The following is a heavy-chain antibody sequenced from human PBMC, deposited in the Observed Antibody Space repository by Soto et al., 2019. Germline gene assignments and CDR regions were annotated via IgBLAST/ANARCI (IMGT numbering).Heavy chain of an antibody. CDR3: AKDIGSNSHFDY. CDR2: ISWNSGSI. D-gene: IGHD4-4*01. Sequence: DVQLVESGGGLVQPGRSLRLSCAASGFTFDDYAMHWVRQAPGKGLEWVSGISWNSGSIGYADSVKGRFTISRDNAKNSLYLQMNSLRAEDTALYYCAKDIGSNSHFDYWGQGTLVTASS. V-gene: IGHV3-9*01. J-gene: IGHJ4*02. CDR1: GFTFDDYA.